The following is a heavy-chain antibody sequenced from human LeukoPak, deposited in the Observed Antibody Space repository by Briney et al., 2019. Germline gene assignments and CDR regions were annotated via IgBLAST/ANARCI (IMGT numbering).Heavy chain of an antibody. CDR1: GGSISSSNW. CDR2: IYHSGST. CDR3: ARDGVGATYFDY. D-gene: IGHD1-26*01. Sequence: SETLSLTCAVSGGSISSSNWWSWVRQPPGKGLEWIGEIYHSGSTNYNPSLKSRVTISVDKSKNQFSLKLSSVTAADTAVYYRARDGVGATYFDYWGQGTLVTVSS. V-gene: IGHV4-4*02. J-gene: IGHJ4*02.